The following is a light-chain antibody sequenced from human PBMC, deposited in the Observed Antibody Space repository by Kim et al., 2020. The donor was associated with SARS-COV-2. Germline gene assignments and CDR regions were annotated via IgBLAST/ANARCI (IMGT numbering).Light chain of an antibody. CDR2: KAS. V-gene: IGKV1-5*03. J-gene: IGKJ2*01. CDR3: QQYNSYSYT. CDR1: QNIRIW. Sequence: ATVGDRVTSTCRATQNIRIWVAWYQETPGTAPTLLIYKASSLDRGVPSRFSRRGSGTEFTHSISSLQPDYFATYFCQQYNSYSYTFGQETKLEL.